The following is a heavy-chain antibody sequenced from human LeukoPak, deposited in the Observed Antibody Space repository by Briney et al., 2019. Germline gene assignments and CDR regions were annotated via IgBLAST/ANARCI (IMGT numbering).Heavy chain of an antibody. Sequence: GGSLRLSCAASGFTFSSYAMSWVRQAPGRGLEWVSGISDSGGDTYYADSVKGRFTISRDNSKNTLYLQMNSLRVEDTAVYYCAKDRVRFWFDPWGQGTLVTVSS. CDR3: AKDRVRFWFDP. V-gene: IGHV3-23*01. D-gene: IGHD3-3*01. J-gene: IGHJ5*02. CDR1: GFTFSSYA. CDR2: ISDSGGDT.